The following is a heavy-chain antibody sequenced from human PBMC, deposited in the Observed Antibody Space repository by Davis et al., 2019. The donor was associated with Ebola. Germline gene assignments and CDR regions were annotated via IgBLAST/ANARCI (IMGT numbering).Heavy chain of an antibody. CDR3: VKAQATVTIILAY. CDR2: IRSNGGST. V-gene: IGHV3-64D*06. CDR1: GFTFSNYA. D-gene: IGHD4-17*01. J-gene: IGHJ4*02. Sequence: GGSLRLSCSASGFTFSNYAMHWVRQAPGKGLEHVSGIRSNGGSTNYADSVRGRSTISRDNSKNTLFLQMSSLRTEDTAVYYCVKAQATVTIILAYWGQGTLVTVSS.